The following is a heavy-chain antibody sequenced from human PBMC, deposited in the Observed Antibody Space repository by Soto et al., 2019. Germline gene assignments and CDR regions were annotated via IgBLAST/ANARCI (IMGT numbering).Heavy chain of an antibody. CDR3: ARGTLPAEVNWFDP. CDR1: GGSISSSSYY. V-gene: IGHV4-39*07. Sequence: PSETLSLTCTVSGGSISSSSYYWGWIRQPPGKGLEWIGSIYYSGSTYYNPSLKSRVTISVDTSKNQFSLKLSSVTAADTAVYYCARGTLPAEVNWFDPWGQGTLVTVSS. CDR2: IYYSGST. J-gene: IGHJ5*02. D-gene: IGHD2-2*01.